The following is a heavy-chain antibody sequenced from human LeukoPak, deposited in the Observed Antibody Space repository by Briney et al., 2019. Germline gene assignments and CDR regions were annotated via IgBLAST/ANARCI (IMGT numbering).Heavy chain of an antibody. D-gene: IGHD2-15*01. CDR1: GGSISSYY. CDR3: ARDLGYCSGDSCYHYFDY. J-gene: IGHJ4*02. V-gene: IGHV4-4*07. CDR2: IYTSGST. Sequence: SETLSLTCTVSGGSISSYYWSWTREPAGKGLEWIGRIYTSGSTNYNPSLKSRVTMSVDTSKNQFSLKLISVTAADTAVYYCARDLGYCSGDSCYHYFDYWGQGTLVTVSS.